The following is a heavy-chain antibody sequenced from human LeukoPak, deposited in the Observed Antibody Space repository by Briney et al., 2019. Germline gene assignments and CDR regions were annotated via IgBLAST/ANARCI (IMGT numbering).Heavy chain of an antibody. CDR2: ISSSSSYI. CDR3: ATIREVWGDYYYGMDV. J-gene: IGHJ6*04. Sequence: PGGSLRLSCAASGFTFSSYSMNWVRQAPGKGLEWVSSISSSSSYIYYAESVKGRFTISRDNAKNSLYLQMNSLRAEDTAVYYCATIREVWGDYYYGMDVWGKGTTVTVSS. CDR1: GFTFSSYS. V-gene: IGHV3-21*01. D-gene: IGHD3-10*01.